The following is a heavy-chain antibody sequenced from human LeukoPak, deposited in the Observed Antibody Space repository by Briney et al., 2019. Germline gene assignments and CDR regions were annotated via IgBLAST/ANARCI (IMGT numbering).Heavy chain of an antibody. J-gene: IGHJ6*03. CDR1: GGSISSYY. CDR3: ARLLMVRGVTYYYYYYYMDV. CDR2: IYYSGST. V-gene: IGHV4-59*01. D-gene: IGHD3-10*01. Sequence: SETLSLTCTVSGGSISSYYWSWIRQPPGKGLEWIGYIYYSGSTNYNPSLKSRVTISVDTSKNQFSLKLSSVTAADTAVYYCARLLMVRGVTYYYYYYYMDVWGKGTTVTISS.